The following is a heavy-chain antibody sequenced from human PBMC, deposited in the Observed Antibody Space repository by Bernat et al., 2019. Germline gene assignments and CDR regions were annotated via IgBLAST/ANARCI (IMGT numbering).Heavy chain of an antibody. D-gene: IGHD2-15*01. CDR1: GYTFVNYA. V-gene: IGHV1-18*01. Sequence: QVQLVQSRAEVKKPGASLKVSCKASGYTFVNYAITWVRQAPGQGLEWMGWSNVYNGNTKFAQKLQGRVTMTTDTSTSTAYMELSSLGSDDTAVYYCARDRVYCSGGTCYFLLDYWGQGTLVTVSS. CDR2: SNVYNGNT. CDR3: ARDRVYCSGGTCYFLLDY. J-gene: IGHJ4*02.